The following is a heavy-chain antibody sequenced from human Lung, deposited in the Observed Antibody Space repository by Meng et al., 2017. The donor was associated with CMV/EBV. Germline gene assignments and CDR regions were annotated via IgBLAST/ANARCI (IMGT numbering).Heavy chain of an antibody. Sequence: SETLSLXCAAYGGSFSGYYWSWIRQPPGKGLEWIGEINHSGSTNYNPSLKSRVTISVDTSKNQFSLKLSSVTAAETAVYYCARGAWNYVGVFDYWGQGPLVTVSS. J-gene: IGHJ4*02. CDR2: INHSGST. V-gene: IGHV4-34*01. CDR1: GGSFSGYY. D-gene: IGHD1-7*01. CDR3: ARGAWNYVGVFDY.